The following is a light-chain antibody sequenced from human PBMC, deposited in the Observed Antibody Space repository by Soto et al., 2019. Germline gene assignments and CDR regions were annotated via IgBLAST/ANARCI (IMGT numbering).Light chain of an antibody. CDR1: SSDVVGYNY. CDR2: DVS. CDR3: NSYTTSNTRQIV. J-gene: IGLJ1*01. V-gene: IGLV2-14*01. Sequence: VLAQPASVSGSPGQSITISCTGTSSDVVGYNYVSWYQQHPGKAPKFMIYDVSNRPSGVSTRFSGSKSGNTASLTISGLQAEDEADYYCNSYTTSNTRQIVFGTGTKVTVL.